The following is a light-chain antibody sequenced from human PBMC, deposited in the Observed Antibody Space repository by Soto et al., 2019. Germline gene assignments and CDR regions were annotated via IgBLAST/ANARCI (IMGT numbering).Light chain of an antibody. V-gene: IGLV1-47*01. CDR1: SSNIGSNY. CDR3: AAWDDSLRGV. Sequence: QSVLTQPPSASGTPGQRVTISCSGSSSNIGSNYVYWYQQLPGTAPKLLIYRNNQRPSGVPGRFSGSKSGTSASLAISGLRSEDEADYYCAAWDDSLRGVFGGGTKLTVL. CDR2: RNN. J-gene: IGLJ3*02.